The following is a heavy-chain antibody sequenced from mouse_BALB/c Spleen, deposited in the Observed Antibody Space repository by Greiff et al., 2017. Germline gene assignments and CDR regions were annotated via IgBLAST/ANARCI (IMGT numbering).Heavy chain of an antibody. D-gene: IGHD2-1*01. CDR1: GFNIKDTY. V-gene: IGHV14-3*02. Sequence: EVQLQQSGAELVKPGASVKLSCTASGFNIKDTYMHWVKQRPEQGLEWIGRIDPANGNTKYDPKFQGKATITADTSSNTAYLQLSSLTSEDTAVYYCANYGNYEGFAYWGQGTLVTVSA. CDR3: ANYGNYEGFAY. CDR2: IDPANGNT. J-gene: IGHJ3*01.